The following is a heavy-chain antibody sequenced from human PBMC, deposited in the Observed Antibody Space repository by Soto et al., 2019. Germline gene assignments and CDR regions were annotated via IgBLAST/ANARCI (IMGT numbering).Heavy chain of an antibody. CDR3: ARGPTEYCSGGSCYRDGAFDI. J-gene: IGHJ3*02. V-gene: IGHV3-13*01. CDR2: IGSAGDK. CDR1: GFTFSSYD. Sequence: EVQLVESGGGLVQPGGSLRLSCAASGFTFSSYDMHWVRQATGKGLEWVSAIGSAGDKYYPGSVKGRFTISRENAKNSLYLQMNSLRAGDTAVYYCARGPTEYCSGGSCYRDGAFDIWGQGTMVTVSS. D-gene: IGHD2-15*01.